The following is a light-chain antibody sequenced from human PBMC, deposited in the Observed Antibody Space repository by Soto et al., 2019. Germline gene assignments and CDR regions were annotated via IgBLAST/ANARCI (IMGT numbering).Light chain of an antibody. V-gene: IGKV1-12*01. CDR2: AAS. J-gene: IGKJ2*01. CDR1: QDISSW. CDR3: QQANSFPYT. Sequence: DIQMTQSPSSVSASVGDRVAITCRASQDISSWLVWYQQKPGKAPMLLIYAASRLQGGVPSRFSGSGSGTDFTLTINNVQPEDFAIYYCQQANSFPYTFGQGTKVDIK.